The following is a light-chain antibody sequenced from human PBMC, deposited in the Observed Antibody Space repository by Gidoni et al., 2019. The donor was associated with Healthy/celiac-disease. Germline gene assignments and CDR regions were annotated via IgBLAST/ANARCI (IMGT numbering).Light chain of an antibody. CDR1: SSNIGAGYD. Sequence: SVLTQPPSASGAPGPRVNISCTGSSSNIGAGYDVHWYQQLPGTAPKLLIYGNSNRPSGVPDRFSGSKSGTSASLAITGLQAEDEADYYCQSYDISLSGWVFGGGTTLTVL. CDR2: GNS. V-gene: IGLV1-40*01. J-gene: IGLJ3*02. CDR3: QSYDISLSGWV.